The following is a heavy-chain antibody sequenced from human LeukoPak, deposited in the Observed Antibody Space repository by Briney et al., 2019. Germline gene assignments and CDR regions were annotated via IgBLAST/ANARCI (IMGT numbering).Heavy chain of an antibody. J-gene: IGHJ3*02. V-gene: IGHV5-51*01. Sequence: GESLKISCKDSGYSFTTYWIAWVRQMPGKGLEWMGIIYPGDSDTTYSPSFQGQVTISADKSISTAYLQWNSLKASDTAMYYCARRRWADAFDIWGQGTMVTVSS. D-gene: IGHD4-23*01. CDR1: GYSFTTYW. CDR3: ARRRWADAFDI. CDR2: IYPGDSDT.